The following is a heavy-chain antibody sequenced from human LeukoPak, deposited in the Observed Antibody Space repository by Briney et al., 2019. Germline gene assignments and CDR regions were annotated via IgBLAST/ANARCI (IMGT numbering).Heavy chain of an antibody. CDR2: IYHTGST. J-gene: IGHJ6*03. V-gene: IGHV4-38-2*02. CDR1: GYSVSSDYY. Sequence: SETLSLTCTVSGYSVSSDYYWGWIRQPPGKGLEWIGSIYHTGSTYYNPSLKSRVTISVDTSKNQFSLKLSSVTAADTAVYYCARGYYDFWSGFFPPYFYMDVWGRGTTVTVSS. D-gene: IGHD3-3*01. CDR3: ARGYYDFWSGFFPPYFYMDV.